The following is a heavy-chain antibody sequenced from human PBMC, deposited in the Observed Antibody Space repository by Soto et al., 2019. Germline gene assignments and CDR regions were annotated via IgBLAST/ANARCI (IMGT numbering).Heavy chain of an antibody. CDR3: ARGFDGSADY. CDR1: ASTCTSNA. V-gene: IGHV1-3*01. J-gene: IGHJ4*02. CDR2: INGGDANT. Sequence: GASVQVSCQPSASTCTSNAIHWVHQAPGQSLEWMGWINGGDANTQYSQNFQGRVTLSRDTSATTAYMELSSLRSEDTAVYYCARGFDGSADYWGQGTLVTVSS. D-gene: IGHD3-10*01.